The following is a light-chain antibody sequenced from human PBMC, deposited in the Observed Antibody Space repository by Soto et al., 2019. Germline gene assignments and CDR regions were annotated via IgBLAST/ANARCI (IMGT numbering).Light chain of an antibody. CDR2: DAS. V-gene: IGKV3-11*01. CDR1: QSVTRY. Sequence: EIVLTQSPATLSLSPGERATLSCRASQSVTRYLAWYQQKPGQAPRLLIYDASNRATGIPARFSGSGSGTDFFLTVSSLEPDDFAVYYCQQRSDWPTFGQGTRLEIK. J-gene: IGKJ5*01. CDR3: QQRSDWPT.